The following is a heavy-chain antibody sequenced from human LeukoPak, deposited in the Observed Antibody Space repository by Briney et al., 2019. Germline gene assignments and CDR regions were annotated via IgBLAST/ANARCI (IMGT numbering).Heavy chain of an antibody. CDR1: GYTFTSYG. J-gene: IGHJ4*02. D-gene: IGHD3-16*01. CDR2: ISAYNGNT. V-gene: IGHV1-18*01. Sequence: SVKVSCKASGYTFTSYGISWVRQAPGQGLEWMGWISAYNGNTNYAQKLQGRVTMTEDTSTDTAYMELSSLRSEDTAVYYCARDNDSRDPPHFDYWGQGTLVTVSS. CDR3: ARDNDSRDPPHFDY.